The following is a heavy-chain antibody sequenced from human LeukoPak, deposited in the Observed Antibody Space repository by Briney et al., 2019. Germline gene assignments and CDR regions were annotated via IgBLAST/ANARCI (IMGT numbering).Heavy chain of an antibody. CDR3: ATGSREAHIVGATTGLWY. CDR2: IYTSGST. V-gene: IGHV4-61*02. Sequence: SQTLSLTCTVSGGSISSGSYYWSWIRQPAGKGLEGIGRIYTSGSTNYNPSLKSRVTISVDTSKNQFSLKLSSVTAADTAVYYCATGSREAHIVGATTGLWYWGQGTLVTVSS. D-gene: IGHD1-26*01. J-gene: IGHJ4*02. CDR1: GGSISSGSYY.